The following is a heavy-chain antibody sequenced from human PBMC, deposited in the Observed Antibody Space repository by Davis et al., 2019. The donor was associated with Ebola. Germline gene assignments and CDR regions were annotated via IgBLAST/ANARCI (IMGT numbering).Heavy chain of an antibody. V-gene: IGHV3-21*01. J-gene: IGHJ4*02. CDR2: ISSSSSYI. CDR1: GFTFSSYS. D-gene: IGHD6-19*01. Sequence: GESLKISCAASGFTFSSYSMNWVRQAPGKGLEWVSSISSSSSYIYYADSVKGRFTISRDNAKNSLYLQMNSLRAEDTAVYYCARDRYSSGWRLWGQGTLVTVSS. CDR3: ARDRYSSGWRL.